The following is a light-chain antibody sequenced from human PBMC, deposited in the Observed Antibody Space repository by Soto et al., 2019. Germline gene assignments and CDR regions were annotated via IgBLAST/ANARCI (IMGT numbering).Light chain of an antibody. CDR1: SSEIGGYDY. J-gene: IGLJ7*01. CDR2: DVN. V-gene: IGLV2-14*01. CDR3: TSYASGSSHVV. Sequence: QSALTQPASVSGSPGQSTTLSCTGTSSEIGGYDYVSWYQRHPGKAPKLIIYDVNNRPSGVSNRFSGSKSGNTASLTISGLQAEDGAEYYCTSYASGSSHVVFGGGTQLTVL.